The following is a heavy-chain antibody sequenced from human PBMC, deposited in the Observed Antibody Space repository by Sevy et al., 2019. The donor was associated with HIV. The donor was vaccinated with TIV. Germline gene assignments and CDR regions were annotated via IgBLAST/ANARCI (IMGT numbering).Heavy chain of an antibody. CDR1: GFTFRNYY. CDR3: FVRIRDSSEIDY. Sequence: GGSLRLSCVASGFTFRNYYMNWVRQGPGKGLVWVARLNGDGSDINYADSVRGRFTISRDNTKNTLYLQMSSLRGEDTAVYYCFVRIRDSSEIDYWGQGTLVTVSS. D-gene: IGHD6-6*01. V-gene: IGHV3-74*01. J-gene: IGHJ4*02. CDR2: LNGDGSDI.